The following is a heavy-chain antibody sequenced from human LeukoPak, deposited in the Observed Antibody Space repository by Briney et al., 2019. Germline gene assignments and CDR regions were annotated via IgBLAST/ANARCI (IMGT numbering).Heavy chain of an antibody. CDR2: INPNSGDT. CDR1: GYTFTGYY. V-gene: IGHV1-2*02. D-gene: IGHD6-6*01. Sequence: ASVKVSCKASGYTFTGYYMHWVRQAPGQGLEWMGWINPNSGDTNYAQNFQGRVTMTRDTSISTAYMELSRLRSDDTAVYYCARAYSSSSIFDYWGQGTLVTVSS. J-gene: IGHJ4*02. CDR3: ARAYSSSSIFDY.